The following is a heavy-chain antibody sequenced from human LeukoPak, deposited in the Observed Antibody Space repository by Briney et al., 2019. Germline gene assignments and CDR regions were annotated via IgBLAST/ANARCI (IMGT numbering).Heavy chain of an antibody. J-gene: IGHJ6*02. CDR3: ARAKRYSYAPSGMDV. CDR1: GGSISRYY. Sequence: PSETLSLTCTDSGGSISRYYWSWIRQPPGKGLEWIGYIYYSGSTNYNPSLKSRVTISVDTSKNQFSLKLSSVTAADTAVYYCARAKRYSYAPSGMDVWGQGTTVTVSS. CDR2: IYYSGST. V-gene: IGHV4-59*01. D-gene: IGHD5-18*01.